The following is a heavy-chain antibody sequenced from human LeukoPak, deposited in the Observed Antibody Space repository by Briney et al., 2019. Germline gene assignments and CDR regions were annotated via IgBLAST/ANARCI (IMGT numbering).Heavy chain of an antibody. V-gene: IGHV4-31*03. D-gene: IGHD2-15*01. CDR3: ARKDRPIVVLN. Sequence: SETLSLTCTVSGGSISNDGYYWSWIRQHPGKGLEWIGYIYYSGSTYYNPSLKSRVTISIDTSKNHFSLKLSSVTAADTAVYYCARKDRPIVVLNWGQGTLVTVSS. J-gene: IGHJ4*02. CDR2: IYYSGST. CDR1: GGSISNDGYY.